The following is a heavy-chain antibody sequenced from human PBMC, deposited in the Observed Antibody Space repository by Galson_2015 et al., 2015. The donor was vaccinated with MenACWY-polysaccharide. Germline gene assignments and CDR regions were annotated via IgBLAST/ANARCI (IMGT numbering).Heavy chain of an antibody. CDR2: ISASGSTT. CDR1: GFIFTRFA. D-gene: IGHD6-6*01. Sequence: SLRLSCAASGFIFTRFAMTWVRQAPGKGLEWVSSISASGSTTYYADSAQGRFTISRDNSKNTLYVEVNTLRAEDTAVYYCAKSSAFYYYYGLDVWGQGTTVTVSS. J-gene: IGHJ6*02. CDR3: AKSSAFYYYYGLDV. V-gene: IGHV3-23*01.